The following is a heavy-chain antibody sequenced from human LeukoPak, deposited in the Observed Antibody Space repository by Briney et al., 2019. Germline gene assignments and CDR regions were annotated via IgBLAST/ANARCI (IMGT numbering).Heavy chain of an antibody. V-gene: IGHV1-8*03. CDR1: GYTFTGYY. CDR3: ARGVKLLRFLEWLSRYYFDY. Sequence: ASVKVSCKASGYTFTGYYMHWVRQAPGQGLEWMGWMNPNSGNTGYAQKFQGRVTITRNTSISTAYMELSSLRSEDTAVYYCARGVKLLRFLEWLSRYYFDYWGQGTLVTVSS. J-gene: IGHJ4*02. D-gene: IGHD3-3*01. CDR2: MNPNSGNT.